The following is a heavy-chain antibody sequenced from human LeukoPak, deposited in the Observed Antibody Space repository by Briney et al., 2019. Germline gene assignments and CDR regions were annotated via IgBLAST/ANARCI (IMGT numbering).Heavy chain of an antibody. Sequence: PGGSLRLSCVASGFTFGKYWMSWVRQAPGKGLEWVANIKEDGSEKYYVDSVKGRFTISRDNAKSSLYLQMNNLRAEDTAVYYCARQSGLGTDYWGQGTLVTVSS. CDR3: ARQSGLGTDY. CDR2: IKEDGSEK. V-gene: IGHV3-7*03. J-gene: IGHJ4*02. CDR1: GFTFGKYW. D-gene: IGHD7-27*01.